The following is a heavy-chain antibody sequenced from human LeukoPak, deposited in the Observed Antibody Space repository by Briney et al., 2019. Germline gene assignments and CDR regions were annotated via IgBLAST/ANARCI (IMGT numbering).Heavy chain of an antibody. CDR2: IYYSGST. V-gene: IGHV4-39*01. D-gene: IGHD1-7*01. J-gene: IGHJ4*02. CDR3: ARQGYNWNYFSH. Sequence: SETLSLTCTVSGGSMSSSSYHWGWIRQPPGKGLEWIGSIYYSGSTYYNPSLKSRVTISIDTSKNQFSPKLSSVTAADTAVYYCARQGYNWNYFSHWGQGTLVTVSS. CDR1: GGSMSSSSYH.